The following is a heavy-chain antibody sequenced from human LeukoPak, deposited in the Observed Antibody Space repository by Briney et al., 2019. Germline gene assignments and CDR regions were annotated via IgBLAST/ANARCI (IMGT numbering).Heavy chain of an antibody. Sequence: EASVKVSCKASGGTFSSYAISWVRQAPGQGLEWMGGIIPIFGTANYAQKFQGRVTITADESTSTAYMELSSLRSEDTAVYYCARGIPYDFWSGYYTRYYYGMDVWGQGTTVTVSS. CDR2: IIPIFGTA. CDR1: GGTFSSYA. V-gene: IGHV1-69*13. CDR3: ARGIPYDFWSGYYTRYYYGMDV. D-gene: IGHD3-3*01. J-gene: IGHJ6*02.